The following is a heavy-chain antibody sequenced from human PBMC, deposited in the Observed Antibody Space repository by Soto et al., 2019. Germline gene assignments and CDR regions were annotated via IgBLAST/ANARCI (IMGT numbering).Heavy chain of an antibody. Sequence: ASVKVSCKASGGTFSSYAISWVRQAPGQGLEWMGGIIPIFGTANYAQKFQGRVTITADESTSTAYMELSSLRSEDAAVYYCARESGYSSSSEGLGVFDYWGQGTLVTVSS. CDR2: IIPIFGTA. CDR3: ARESGYSSSSEGLGVFDY. V-gene: IGHV1-69*13. CDR1: GGTFSSYA. J-gene: IGHJ4*02. D-gene: IGHD6-6*01.